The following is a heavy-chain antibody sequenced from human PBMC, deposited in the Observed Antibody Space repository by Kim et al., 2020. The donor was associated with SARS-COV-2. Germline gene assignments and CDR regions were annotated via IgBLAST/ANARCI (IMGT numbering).Heavy chain of an antibody. CDR3: ARDLFTMVRGERSRYGMDV. D-gene: IGHD3-10*01. CDR2: IWYDGSNK. CDR1: GFTFSSYG. Sequence: GGSLRLSCAASGFTFSSYGMHWVRQAPGKGLEWVAVIWYDGSNKYYADSVKGRFTISRDNSKNTLYMQMNSLRAEDTAVYYCARDLFTMVRGERSRYGMDVWGQGTTVTVSS. V-gene: IGHV3-33*01. J-gene: IGHJ6*02.